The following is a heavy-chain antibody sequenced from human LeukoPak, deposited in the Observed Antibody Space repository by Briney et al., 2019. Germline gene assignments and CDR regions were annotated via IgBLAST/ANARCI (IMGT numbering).Heavy chain of an antibody. CDR3: ARALSGSFALPY. CDR2: ISGSGSGGST. J-gene: IGHJ4*02. CDR1: GFTFRTYA. V-gene: IGHV3-23*01. Sequence: GGSLRLSCAASGFTFRTYAMSWLRQAPGKGLEWVSAISGSGSGGSTYYADSVKGRFTISRDSAKNSLYLQMNSLRAEDTAVYYCARALSGSFALPYWGQGTLVTFSS. D-gene: IGHD4/OR15-4a*01.